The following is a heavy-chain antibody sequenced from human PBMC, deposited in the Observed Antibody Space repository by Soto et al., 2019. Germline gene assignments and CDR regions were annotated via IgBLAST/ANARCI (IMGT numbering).Heavy chain of an antibody. V-gene: IGHV1-69*13. J-gene: IGHJ6*02. Sequence: ASVKVSCKASGGTFSSYAISWVRQAPGQGLEWMGGIIPIFGTANYAQKFQGRATITADESTSTAYMELSSLRSEDTAVYYCARGGYSGYDPYYYYGMDVWGQGTTVTVSS. D-gene: IGHD5-12*01. CDR3: ARGGYSGYDPYYYYGMDV. CDR2: IIPIFGTA. CDR1: GGTFSSYA.